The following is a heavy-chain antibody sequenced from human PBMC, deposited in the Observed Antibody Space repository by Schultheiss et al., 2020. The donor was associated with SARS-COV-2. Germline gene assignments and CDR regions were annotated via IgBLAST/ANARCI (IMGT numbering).Heavy chain of an antibody. Sequence: GESLKISCKASGGTFSSYAISWVRQAPGQGLEWMGWINPNSGGTNYAQKFQGRVTMTRDTSISTAYMELSRLRSDDTAVYYCARGLGYSSSWYNYYYGMDVWGQGTTVTVSS. CDR3: ARGLGYSSSWYNYYYGMDV. V-gene: IGHV1-2*02. D-gene: IGHD6-13*01. CDR1: GGTFSSYA. J-gene: IGHJ6*02. CDR2: INPNSGGT.